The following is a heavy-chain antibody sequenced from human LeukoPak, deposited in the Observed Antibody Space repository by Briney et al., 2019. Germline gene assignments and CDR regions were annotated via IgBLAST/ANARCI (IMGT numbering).Heavy chain of an antibody. CDR2: ISSGASTI. CDR1: EFTFSNYT. D-gene: IGHD6-6*01. J-gene: IGHJ4*02. V-gene: IGHV3-48*04. CDR3: ATVQF. Sequence: GGSLRLSCAASEFTFSNYTMNWVRQAPGKGLEWVSSISSGASTIYYADSVKGRFTISRDNAKNSLYLQMNSLRPEDTAVYYCATVQFWGQGTLVTVSS.